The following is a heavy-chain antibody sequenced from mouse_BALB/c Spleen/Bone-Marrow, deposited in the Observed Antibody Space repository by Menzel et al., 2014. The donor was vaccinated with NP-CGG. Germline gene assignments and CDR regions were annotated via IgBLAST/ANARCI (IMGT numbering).Heavy chain of an antibody. D-gene: IGHD1-1*01. CDR2: INPTNGRS. V-gene: IGHV1S81*02. Sequence: VKLVESGAELVKPGASVKLSCKASGYIFTNYWMHWVKQRPGQGLSWIGEINPTNGRSNYNEKFKSKATLTVDKSSSTAYMQLSSLTSGDSAVYYCARRGDYYGAMDYWGQGTSVTVSS. CDR3: ARRGDYYGAMDY. J-gene: IGHJ4*01. CDR1: GYIFTNYW.